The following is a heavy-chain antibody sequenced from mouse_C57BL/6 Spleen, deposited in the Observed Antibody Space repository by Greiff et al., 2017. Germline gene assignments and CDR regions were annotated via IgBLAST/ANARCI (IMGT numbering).Heavy chain of an antibody. D-gene: IGHD4-1*01. J-gene: IGHJ2*01. V-gene: IGHV5-16*01. CDR2: INYDGSST. CDR1: GFTFSDYY. Sequence: DVKLVESEGGLVQPGSSMKLSCTASGFTFSDYYMAWVRQVPEKGLEWVANINYDGSSTYYLDSLKSRFIISRDNAKNILYRQMSSLKADDTATYYCARTNWVDFDYWGQGTTLTVSS. CDR3: ARTNWVDFDY.